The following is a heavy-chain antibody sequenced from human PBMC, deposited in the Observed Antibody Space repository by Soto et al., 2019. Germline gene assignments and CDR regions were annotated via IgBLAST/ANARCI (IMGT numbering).Heavy chain of an antibody. Sequence: PSETLSLTCAVYGGSFSGYYWTWIRQPPGTGLEWIGEINHSGSTNYNPSLKSRVTISVDTSKNQFSLKLTSVTAADTAVYYCARDKFTGLFDYGGQETRVPVP. V-gene: IGHV4-34*01. CDR2: INHSGST. CDR3: ARDKFTGLFDY. CDR1: GGSFSGYY. J-gene: IGHJ4*02. D-gene: IGHD2-8*02.